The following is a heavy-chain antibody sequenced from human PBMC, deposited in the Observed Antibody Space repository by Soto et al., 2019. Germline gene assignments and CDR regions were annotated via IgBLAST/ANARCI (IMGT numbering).Heavy chain of an antibody. CDR2: IIPIFGTA. V-gene: IGHV1-69*01. J-gene: IGHJ6*02. Sequence: QVQLVQSGAEVKKPGSSVKVSCKASGGTFSSYAISWVRQAPGQGLEWMGGIIPIFGTANYAQKFQGRVTITADESTSTAYMELSSLRSEDTAVYYCARGGSGGYSSSWCYYGMDVWGQGTTVTVSS. CDR3: ARGGSGGYSSSWCYYGMDV. CDR1: GGTFSSYA. D-gene: IGHD6-13*01.